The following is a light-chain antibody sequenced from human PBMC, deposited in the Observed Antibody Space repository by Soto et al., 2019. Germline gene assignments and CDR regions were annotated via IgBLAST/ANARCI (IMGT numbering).Light chain of an antibody. CDR1: QSISSW. CDR2: KAS. J-gene: IGKJ2*01. V-gene: IGKV1-5*03. CDR3: QQYNSYPYT. Sequence: DIQMTQSPSTLSASVGDRVTITCRASQSISSWLAWYQQKPGKAPKLLNYKASSLESGVPSRFSGSGSGTEFTLTISSLQPDDFANYYGQQYNSYPYTFGQGTKLEIQ.